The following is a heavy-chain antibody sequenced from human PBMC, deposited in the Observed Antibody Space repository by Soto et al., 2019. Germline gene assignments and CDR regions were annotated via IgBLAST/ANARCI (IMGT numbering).Heavy chain of an antibody. D-gene: IGHD2-15*01. J-gene: IGHJ4*02. CDR2: IGILGDT. CDR3: SRDTFPGYCTSGNCFSVGGADS. Sequence: DVQLVESGGGLVQPGGSLRLSCAGSGFTFSTFDIHWVRQAPGKGLEWVSGIGILGDTVYAASVQGRFTISRDNSKNTLYLLLNSLRAVGTALYYLSRDTFPGYCTSGNCFSVGGADSWGLGTLVTVSS. V-gene: IGHV3-13*01. CDR1: GFTFSTFD.